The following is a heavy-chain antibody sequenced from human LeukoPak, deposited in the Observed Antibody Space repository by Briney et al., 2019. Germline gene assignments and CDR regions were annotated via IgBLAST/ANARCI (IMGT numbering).Heavy chain of an antibody. J-gene: IGHJ4*02. CDR2: INHSGSA. D-gene: IGHD5-12*01. Sequence: PSETLSLTCAVYGGSFSGYSWSWIRQPPGKGREGMGEINHSGSANYNPSLKGRVTMSVATSKSEFSLRLRSVTAADTALYYCARQTNSGYDWRFDSWGQGTLVTVSS. CDR1: GGSFSGYS. CDR3: ARQTNSGYDWRFDS. V-gene: IGHV4-34*01.